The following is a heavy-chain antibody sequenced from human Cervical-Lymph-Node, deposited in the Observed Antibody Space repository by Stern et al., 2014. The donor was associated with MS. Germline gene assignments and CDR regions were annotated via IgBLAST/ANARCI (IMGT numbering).Heavy chain of an antibody. CDR1: GGSISSRY. CDR2: ISHSGDT. CDR3: ARLSTAVDF. J-gene: IGHJ4*02. Sequence: QVQLQESGPGLVKPSETLSLTCAVSGGSISSRYWGWIRQPPGKGLEWIGLISHSGDTKYNPSLKSRVPLSLNTSTNHFSLQGTSVTAADTAVYYCARLSTAVDFWGQGTLVTVSS. V-gene: IGHV4-59*08.